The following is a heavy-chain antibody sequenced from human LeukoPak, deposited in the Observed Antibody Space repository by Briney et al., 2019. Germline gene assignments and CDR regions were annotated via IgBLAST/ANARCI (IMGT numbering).Heavy chain of an antibody. CDR1: GFTFSSYA. CDR3: AKDIVVSGYYGMDV. Sequence: GGSLRLSCAASGFTFSSYAMSWVRQAPGKGLEWVSSIRTNGGSTYYAYSVKGRFTISRDNYKNRLYLLMNSLRAEDTAVYYCAKDIVVSGYYGMDVWGQGPTVAVS. D-gene: IGHD2-21*01. J-gene: IGHJ6*01. CDR2: IRTNGGST. V-gene: IGHV3-23*01.